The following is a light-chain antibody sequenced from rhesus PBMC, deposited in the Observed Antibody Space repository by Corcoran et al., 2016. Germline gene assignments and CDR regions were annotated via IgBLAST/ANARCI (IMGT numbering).Light chain of an antibody. J-gene: IGKJ3*01. CDR1: QGITND. Sequence: DIQMTQSPSSLSASVGDRVTITCRASQGITNDLAWYQQKPGETPKPLIYAASSLQSGIPSRFSVSGSGTDFTLTISSLQSGDFATYYCQHYYSTPFTFGPGTKLDIK. CDR3: QHYYSTPFT. CDR2: AAS. V-gene: IGKV1-33*02.